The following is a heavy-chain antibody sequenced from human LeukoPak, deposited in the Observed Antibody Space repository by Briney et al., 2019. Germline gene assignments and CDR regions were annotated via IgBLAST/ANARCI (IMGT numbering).Heavy chain of an antibody. V-gene: IGHV1-2*02. J-gene: IGHJ4*02. CDR1: GYTFTGYF. D-gene: IGHD6-13*01. CDR3: ARKAAALAY. CDR2: INANSGGT. Sequence: ASVKVPCKACGYTFTGYFMHWVGQAPGQGLEWMGWINANSGGTNYAQKFQGRVTMTTATSISTAYMELNRLRSDDTAVYCCARKAAALAYWGQVTLVTVSS.